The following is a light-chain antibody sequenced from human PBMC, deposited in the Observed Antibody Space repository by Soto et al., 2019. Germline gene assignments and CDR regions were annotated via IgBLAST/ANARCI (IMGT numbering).Light chain of an antibody. CDR1: SSNIGSNT. J-gene: IGLJ1*01. CDR2: SNN. Sequence: QSVVTQPRSASVTLGQRGSISCSGSSSNIGSNTVNWYQQLPGTAPKLLIYSNNQRPSGVPDRFSGSKSGTSASLAISGLQSEDEADYYCAAWDDSLNGSYVFGTGTKVTVL. CDR3: AAWDDSLNGSYV. V-gene: IGLV1-44*01.